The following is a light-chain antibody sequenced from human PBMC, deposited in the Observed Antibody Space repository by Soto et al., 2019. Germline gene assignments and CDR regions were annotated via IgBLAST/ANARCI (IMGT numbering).Light chain of an antibody. Sequence: EIVMTQSPATLSVSPGERYTLSCMASQSVSSNLAWYQQKPCQAPRLLIYGSSTRATGVPARFSGSGSGTEFTLTISSLQSEDFAVYYCQQYNNWPWTVGQGTKVDIK. CDR2: GSS. J-gene: IGKJ1*01. CDR3: QQYNNWPWT. CDR1: QSVSSN. V-gene: IGKV3-15*01.